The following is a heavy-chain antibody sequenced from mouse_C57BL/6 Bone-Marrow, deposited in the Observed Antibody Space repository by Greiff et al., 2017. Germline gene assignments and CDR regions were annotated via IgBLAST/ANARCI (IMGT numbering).Heavy chain of an antibody. CDR1: GYTFTSYW. CDR3: ARLMYYGSSHWYFDV. CDR2: IYPGSGST. D-gene: IGHD1-1*01. Sequence: VQLQQPGAELVKPGASVMMSCKASGYTFTSYWITWVKQRPGQGLEWIGDIYPGSGSTNYNEKFKSKATLTVDTSSSTAYMQLSSLTSEDSAVYYCARLMYYGSSHWYFDVWGTGTTVTVSS. V-gene: IGHV1-55*01. J-gene: IGHJ1*03.